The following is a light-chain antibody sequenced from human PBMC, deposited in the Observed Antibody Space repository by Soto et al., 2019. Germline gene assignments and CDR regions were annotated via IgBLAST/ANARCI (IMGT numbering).Light chain of an antibody. CDR2: GAS. CDR3: QQYGSSRWT. CDR1: QSVTSSF. V-gene: IGKV3-20*01. Sequence: IVLTPSPGTLSLSPCERATLSCRASQSVTSSFLAWYQQKPGQAPRLLIYGASSRATGIPDRFSGSGSGADFTLTISGLEPEDFAVYYCQQYGSSRWTFGQGTRLEIK. J-gene: IGKJ5*01.